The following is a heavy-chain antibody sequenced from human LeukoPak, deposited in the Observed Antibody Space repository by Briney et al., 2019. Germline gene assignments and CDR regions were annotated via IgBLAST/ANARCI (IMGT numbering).Heavy chain of an antibody. CDR2: ISSSSSTI. D-gene: IGHD2-2*01. J-gene: IGHJ4*02. CDR3: ARDINQLLSY. V-gene: IGHV3-48*01. Sequence: HPGGSLRLSCAAPGFTFSSYSMNWVRQAPGKGLEWVSYISSSSSTIYYADSVKGRFTISRDNAKNSLYLQMNSLRAEDTAVYYCARDINQLLSYWGQGTLVTVSS. CDR1: GFTFSSYS.